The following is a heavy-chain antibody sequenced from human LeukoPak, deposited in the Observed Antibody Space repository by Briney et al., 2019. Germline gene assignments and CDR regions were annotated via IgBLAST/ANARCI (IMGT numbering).Heavy chain of an antibody. D-gene: IGHD4-17*01. J-gene: IGHJ4*02. V-gene: IGHV3-21*01. Sequence: KTGGSLRLSCAASGFTFSTYSMNWVRQAPGKGLEWVSSISSSSSYIYYADSVKGRFTISRDNAKKSVYLQMNSLRAEDTAVYYCARAQTTAYGGGYWGQGTLVTVSS. CDR2: ISSSSSYI. CDR1: GFTFSTYS. CDR3: ARAQTTAYGGGY.